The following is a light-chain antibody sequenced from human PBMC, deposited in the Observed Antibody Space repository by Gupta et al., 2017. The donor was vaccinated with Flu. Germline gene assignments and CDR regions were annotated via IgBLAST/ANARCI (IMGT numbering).Light chain of an antibody. Sequence: EIVMTQSPATLSVSPGEKVTLSCRASQSVGTNLAWYQQKPGQAPRLVIYGASTRATGFPARFSGSGSGTEFTLTISSLQSEEFTVYYCQQYNAWPPSFGQGTKLEIK. V-gene: IGKV3-15*01. CDR2: GAS. CDR3: QQYNAWPPS. CDR1: QSVGTN. J-gene: IGKJ2*01.